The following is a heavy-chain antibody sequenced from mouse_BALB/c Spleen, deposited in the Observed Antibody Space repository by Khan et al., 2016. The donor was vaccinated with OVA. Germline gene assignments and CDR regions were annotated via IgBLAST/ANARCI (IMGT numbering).Heavy chain of an antibody. Sequence: QVQLKQSGPGLVAPSQSLSITCTVSGFSLTSYGVHWVRQPPGKGLEWLGVIWTGGSTNYYSALMSRLSISKDNSKSQVFLKMNSLQTDDTAMYYCARYYGNYVWYFDVWGAGTTVTVSS. CDR1: GFSLTSYG. D-gene: IGHD2-1*01. V-gene: IGHV2-9*02. CDR2: IWTGGST. CDR3: ARYYGNYVWYFDV. J-gene: IGHJ1*01.